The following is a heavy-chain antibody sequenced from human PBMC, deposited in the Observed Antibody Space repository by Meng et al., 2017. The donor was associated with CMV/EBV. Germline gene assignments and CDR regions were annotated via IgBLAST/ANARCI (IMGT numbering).Heavy chain of an antibody. CDR2: IIPIFGTA. J-gene: IGHJ4*02. CDR3: ARGARGIVVVPAAPLDY. V-gene: IGHV1-69*05. D-gene: IGHD2-2*01. Sequence: SVKVSCKASGGPFISYAISWVRQAPGQGLEWMGGIIPIFGTANYAQKFQGRVTITTDESTSTAYMELSSLRSEDTAVYYCARGARGIVVVPAAPLDYWGQGTLVTVSS. CDR1: GGPFISYA.